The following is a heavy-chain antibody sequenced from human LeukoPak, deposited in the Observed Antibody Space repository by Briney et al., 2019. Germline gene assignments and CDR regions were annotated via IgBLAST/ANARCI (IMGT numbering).Heavy chain of an antibody. CDR3: ASSGGDTRIASATDLDY. CDR2: ISAYNGNT. Sequence: ASVKVSCKASGYTFTSYGISWVRQAPGQGLEWMGWISAYNGNTNYAQKLQGRVTMTTDTSTITAYMELRSLRSDDTAVYYCASSGGDTRIASATDLDYWGQGTLVTVSS. CDR1: GYTFTSYG. V-gene: IGHV1-18*01. D-gene: IGHD6-13*01. J-gene: IGHJ4*02.